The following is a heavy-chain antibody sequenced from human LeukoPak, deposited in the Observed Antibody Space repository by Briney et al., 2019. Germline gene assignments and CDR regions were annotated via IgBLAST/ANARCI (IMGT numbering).Heavy chain of an antibody. Sequence: PGGSLRLSCAASRFTFSSYSMSWVRQAPGKGLQWVSSITSSSSHIYYADPVKGRFTISRDNAKSSLYLQMNSLRAEDTAVYYCARVRATVTPFDYWGQGTLVTVSS. CDR2: ITSSSSHI. CDR1: RFTFSSYS. V-gene: IGHV3-21*01. J-gene: IGHJ4*02. CDR3: ARVRATVTPFDY. D-gene: IGHD4-17*01.